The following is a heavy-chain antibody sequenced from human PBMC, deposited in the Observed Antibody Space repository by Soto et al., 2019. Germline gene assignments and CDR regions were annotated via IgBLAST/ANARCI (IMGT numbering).Heavy chain of an antibody. V-gene: IGHV1-58*01. CDR3: AALYYYDSRGYSDAFDI. Sequence: VASVKVSCKASGFTFTSSAVQWVRQARGQRLEWIGWIVVGSGNTNYAQKFQERVTITRDMSTSTAYMELSSLRSEDTAVYYCAALYYYDSRGYSDAFDIWGQGTMVTVS. J-gene: IGHJ3*02. D-gene: IGHD3-22*01. CDR1: GFTFTSSA. CDR2: IVVGSGNT.